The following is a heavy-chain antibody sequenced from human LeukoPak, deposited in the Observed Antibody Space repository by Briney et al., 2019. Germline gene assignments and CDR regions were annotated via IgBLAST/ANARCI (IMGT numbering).Heavy chain of an antibody. V-gene: IGHV4-61*02. D-gene: IGHD3-16*01. CDR3: ARERGMRELRTWFDP. CDR1: GGSITFGSYY. Sequence: SETLSLTCNVSGGSITFGSYYWNWIRQPAGKTLEWLGPVYVTGITNYNPSLKSRVTISLDKARNQVSLMLTSVTAADTAVYYCARERGMRELRTWFDPWGQGSLVTVST. CDR2: VYVTGIT. J-gene: IGHJ5*02.